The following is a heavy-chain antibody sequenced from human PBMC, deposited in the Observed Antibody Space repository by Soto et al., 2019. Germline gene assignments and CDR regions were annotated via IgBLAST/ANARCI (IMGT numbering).Heavy chain of an antibody. D-gene: IGHD2-15*01. V-gene: IGHV4-30-2*01. Sequence: TLSLTCAVSGGSISSGGDALSWIRQPPGKGLEWIGYIYHSGSTYYNPSLKSRVTISVDRSKNQFSLKLSSVTAADTAVYYCARGARSSGRCYSIFDFLGQGTLLAVSS. CDR3: ARGARSSGRCYSIFDF. CDR2: IYHSGST. J-gene: IGHJ4*02. CDR1: GGSISSGGDA.